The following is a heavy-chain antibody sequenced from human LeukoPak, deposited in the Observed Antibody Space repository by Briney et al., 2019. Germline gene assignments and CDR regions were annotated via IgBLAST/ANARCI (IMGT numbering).Heavy chain of an antibody. V-gene: IGHV1-2*02. CDR1: GYTFTSYA. Sequence: ASVKVSCKASGYTFTSYAISWVRQAPGQGLEWMGWINPNSGGTNYAQKFQGRVTMTRDTSISTAYMELSRLRSDDTAVYYCAREEEDYDFWSGYPYWYFDLWGRGTLVTVSS. CDR3: AREEEDYDFWSGYPYWYFDL. D-gene: IGHD3-3*01. J-gene: IGHJ2*01. CDR2: INPNSGGT.